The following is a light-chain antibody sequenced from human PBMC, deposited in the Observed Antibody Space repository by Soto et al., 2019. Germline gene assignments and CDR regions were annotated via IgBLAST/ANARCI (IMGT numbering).Light chain of an antibody. CDR1: QSVSDR. Sequence: EIVMTQSPDTLSVSPGERAALSCRASQSVSDRVVWYQQKSGQAPSLLIYAASTRAAGVPARFSGSGSGTEFSPTISNLQPDDCATYYCQQYENYWTFGQGTKVDI. CDR2: AAS. J-gene: IGKJ1*01. CDR3: QQYENYWT. V-gene: IGKV3-15*01.